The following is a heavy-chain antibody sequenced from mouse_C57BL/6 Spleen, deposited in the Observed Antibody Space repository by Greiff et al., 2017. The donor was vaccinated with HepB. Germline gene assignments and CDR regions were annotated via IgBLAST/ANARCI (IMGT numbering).Heavy chain of an antibody. CDR3: ARDETGEAMDY. Sequence: EVQVVESGGGLVKPGGSLKLSCAASGFTFSSYAMSWVRQTPEKRLEWVATISDGGSYTYYPDNVKGRFTISRDNAKNNLYLQMSHLKSEDTAMYYCARDETGEAMDYWGQGTSVTVSS. D-gene: IGHD4-1*01. V-gene: IGHV5-4*01. J-gene: IGHJ4*01. CDR2: ISDGGSYT. CDR1: GFTFSSYA.